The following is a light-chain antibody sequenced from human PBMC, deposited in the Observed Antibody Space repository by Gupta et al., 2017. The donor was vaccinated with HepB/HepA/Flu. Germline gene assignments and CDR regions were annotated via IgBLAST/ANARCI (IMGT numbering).Light chain of an antibody. V-gene: IGLV2-18*02. CDR3: SAFTSGSYLLV. CDR1: SSDVGSFNR. CDR2: EVS. J-gene: IGLJ2*01. Sequence: QSALTQPPSVSGSPGQSVTISCTGTSSDVGSFNRFSWYQQPQGTAPNLMIYEVSNRPSGVPDRFSGSKSGNTASLTISGLQAEDEADYYCSAFTSGSYLLVFGGGTKLTVL.